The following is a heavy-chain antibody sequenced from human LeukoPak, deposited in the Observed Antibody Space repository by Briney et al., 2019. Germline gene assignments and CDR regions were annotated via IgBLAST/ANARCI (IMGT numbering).Heavy chain of an antibody. D-gene: IGHD5-24*01. J-gene: IGHJ4*02. CDR2: MNPNSGNT. Sequence: ASVKVSCKASGYTFTSYGINWVRQATGQGLEWMGWMNPNSGNTGYAQKFQGRVTMTRNTSISTAYMELSSLRSEDTAVYYCARGRRDGYNWVYWGQGTPVTVSS. CDR3: ARGRRDGYNWVY. V-gene: IGHV1-8*01. CDR1: GYTFTSYG.